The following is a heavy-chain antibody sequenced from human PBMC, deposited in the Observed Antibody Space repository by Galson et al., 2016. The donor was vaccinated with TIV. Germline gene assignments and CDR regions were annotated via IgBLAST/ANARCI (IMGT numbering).Heavy chain of an antibody. Sequence: SLRLSCAASGLSFEDYAMHWVRQTPGKGLEWVAVLSYDERNKKYADSVKGRCTIPRDNSKNTLYLQMHSLRPDDTAVYYCAKQWLKDYYGMDVWGPGTTVTVSS. J-gene: IGHJ6*02. CDR3: AKQWLKDYYGMDV. CDR2: LSYDERNK. CDR1: GLSFEDYA. V-gene: IGHV3-30*18. D-gene: IGHD6-19*01.